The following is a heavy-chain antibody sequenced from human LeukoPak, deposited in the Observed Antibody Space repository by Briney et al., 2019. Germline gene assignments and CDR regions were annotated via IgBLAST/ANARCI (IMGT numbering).Heavy chain of an antibody. D-gene: IGHD6-6*01. J-gene: IGHJ4*02. CDR3: ARMRPELDY. V-gene: IGHV3-48*03. CDR1: GFTFSSYE. Sequence: GGSLRLSCVVSGFTFSSYEMNWVRQAPGKGLEWVSYISSSGTTIYYADSVKGRFTISRDDAKNSLFLQMSSLTAEDTAVYYCARMRPELDYWGQGTLVTVSS. CDR2: ISSSGTTI.